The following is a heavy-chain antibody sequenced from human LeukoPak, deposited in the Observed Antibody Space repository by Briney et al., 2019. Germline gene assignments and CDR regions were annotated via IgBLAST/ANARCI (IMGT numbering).Heavy chain of an antibody. J-gene: IGHJ3*02. CDR1: GFTFSSYE. CDR3: ARDNPLYSSGWSLFGAFDI. D-gene: IGHD6-19*01. CDR2: ISSSGSTI. Sequence: GGSPRLSCAAPGFTFSSYEMNWVRQAPGKGLEWVSYISSSGSTIYYADSVKGRFTISRDNAKNSLYLQMNSLRAEDTAVYYCARDNPLYSSGWSLFGAFDIWGQGTMVTVSS. V-gene: IGHV3-48*03.